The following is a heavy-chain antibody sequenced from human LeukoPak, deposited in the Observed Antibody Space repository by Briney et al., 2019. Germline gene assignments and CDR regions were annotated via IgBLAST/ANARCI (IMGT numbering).Heavy chain of an antibody. CDR2: ISGGGGST. Sequence: GGSLRLSCAASGSTFSSYVMSWVRQAPGKGLEWVSAISGGGGSTYYADSVKGRFTFSRDNSKNTLYLQMNNLRAEDTAVYYCAKDRTGKYYYGSGSYLVGMDVWGQGTTVTVSS. D-gene: IGHD3-10*01. CDR3: AKDRTGKYYYGSGSYLVGMDV. V-gene: IGHV3-23*01. J-gene: IGHJ6*02. CDR1: GSTFSSYV.